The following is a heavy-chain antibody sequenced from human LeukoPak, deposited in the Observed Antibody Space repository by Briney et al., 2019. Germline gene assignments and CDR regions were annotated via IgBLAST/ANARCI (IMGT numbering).Heavy chain of an antibody. CDR2: IYYSGST. Sequence: SETLSLTCTVSGDSFSSRSYYWSWIRQPPGKGLEWIGYIYYSGSTNYKPSLKSRVTISVDTSKNQFSLKLSSVTAADTAVYYCARVGPLVGASSWGSFDYWGQGTLVTVSS. D-gene: IGHD1-26*01. J-gene: IGHJ4*02. V-gene: IGHV4-61*01. CDR3: ARVGPLVGASSWGSFDY. CDR1: GDSFSSRSYY.